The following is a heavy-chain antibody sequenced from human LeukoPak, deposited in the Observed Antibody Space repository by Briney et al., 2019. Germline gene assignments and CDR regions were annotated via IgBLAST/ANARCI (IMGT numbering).Heavy chain of an antibody. CDR2: INPSGGST. CDR1: GYTFTSYY. V-gene: IGHV1-46*01. CDR3: ARDFESYYYYYGMDV. Sequence: ASVKVSCKASGYTFTSYYVHWVRQAPGQGLEWMGIINPSGGSTSYAQKFQGRVTMTRDTSTSTVYMELSSLRSEDTAVYYCARDFESYYYYYGMDVWGQGTTVTVSS. J-gene: IGHJ6*02. D-gene: IGHD3-9*01.